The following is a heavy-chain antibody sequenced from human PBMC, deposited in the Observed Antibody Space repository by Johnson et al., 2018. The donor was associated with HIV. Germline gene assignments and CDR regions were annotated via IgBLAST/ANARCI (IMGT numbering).Heavy chain of an antibody. CDR2: MSYDGSTT. Sequence: VQLVESGGGVVQPGKSLRLSCAASGFTFTNYGMHWVRQAPGKGLQWVAVMSYDGSTTYYADSVKGRFTISRDNSKNTLYLQINSLRAEDTAVYYCARLRGAFDIWGQGTMVTVSS. CDR1: GFTFTNYG. CDR3: ARLRGAFDI. V-gene: IGHV3-30*03. J-gene: IGHJ3*02.